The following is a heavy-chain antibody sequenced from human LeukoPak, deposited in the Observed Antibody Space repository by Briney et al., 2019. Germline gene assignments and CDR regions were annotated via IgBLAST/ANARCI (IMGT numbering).Heavy chain of an antibody. CDR2: ISGSGDDI. Sequence: GGSLRLSCAASGFTFSNYYMSWIRQTPGEGLEWLSYISGSGDDIHYADSVKGRFTVSRDNGKDSLYLQMNSLRAEDTAMYYCARDIRAVGVTLYFDYWGQGILVTVTS. V-gene: IGHV3-11*01. CDR1: GFTFSNYY. J-gene: IGHJ4*02. D-gene: IGHD1-26*01. CDR3: ARDIRAVGVTLYFDY.